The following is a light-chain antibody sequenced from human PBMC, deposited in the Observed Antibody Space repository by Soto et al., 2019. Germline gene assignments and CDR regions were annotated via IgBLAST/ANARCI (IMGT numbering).Light chain of an antibody. CDR2: EVS. V-gene: IGLV2-14*02. J-gene: IGLJ2*01. CDR1: SSDVGSYNL. Sequence: QSALTQPASVSGSPGQSITISCTGTSSDVGSYNLVSWYQQHPGKAPKLMVYEVSNRPSGVSNRFSGSKSGNTASLTISGLQAEDEANYYCSSYTSSSTLEVVFGGGTKVTVL. CDR3: SSYTSSSTLEVV.